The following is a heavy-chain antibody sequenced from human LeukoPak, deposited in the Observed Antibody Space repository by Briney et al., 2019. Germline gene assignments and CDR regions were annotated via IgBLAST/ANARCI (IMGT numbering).Heavy chain of an antibody. Sequence: PGGSQRLSCAASGFIFSSYAMGWVRQAPGKGLEWVSGISDSSGRTHYADSVKGRFTISRDNSKNTLYLQMNSLRAEDTAVYYCAKERGNGWPLDYWGQGTLVTVSS. V-gene: IGHV3-23*01. D-gene: IGHD6-19*01. CDR3: AKERGNGWPLDY. J-gene: IGHJ4*02. CDR2: ISDSSGRT. CDR1: GFIFSSYA.